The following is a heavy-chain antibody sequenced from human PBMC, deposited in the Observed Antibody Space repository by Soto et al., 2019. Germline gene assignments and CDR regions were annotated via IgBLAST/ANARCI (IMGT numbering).Heavy chain of an antibody. J-gene: IGHJ4*02. CDR1: GFPFSSYA. CDR3: AKGRYDFWSPYYFDS. D-gene: IGHD3-3*01. Sequence: DVQLLESGGGLVQPGGSVRLSCAASGFPFSSYAMSWVRQAPGKGLEWVSGITWNSRVLAYVDSVKGRFTISRDNARNSLYLQMDSLRDEDTALYYCAKGRYDFWSPYYFDSWGQGTLVTVSS. CDR2: ITWNSRVL. V-gene: IGHV3-9*01.